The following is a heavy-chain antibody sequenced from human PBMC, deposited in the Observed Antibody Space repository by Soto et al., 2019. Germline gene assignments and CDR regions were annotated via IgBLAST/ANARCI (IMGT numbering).Heavy chain of an antibody. Sequence: SVKVSCKASGGTFSSYAISWVRQAPGQGLEWMGGIIPIFGTANYAQKFQGRVTITADESTSTAYMELSSLRSEDTAVYYCARGPPRAAITGMDVWGQGTTVTVYS. CDR1: GGTFSSYA. D-gene: IGHD5-18*01. J-gene: IGHJ6*02. V-gene: IGHV1-69*13. CDR3: ARGPPRAAITGMDV. CDR2: IIPIFGTA.